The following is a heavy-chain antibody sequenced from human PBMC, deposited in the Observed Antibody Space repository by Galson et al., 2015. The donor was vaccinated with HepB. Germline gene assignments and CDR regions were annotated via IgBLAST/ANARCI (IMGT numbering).Heavy chain of an antibody. CDR1: GFTFGDYA. J-gene: IGHJ4*02. V-gene: IGHV3-49*04. D-gene: IGHD3-10*01. CDR2: IRNETYGGTS. CDR3: TRDLGHYYGSGSDY. Sequence: SLRLSCASSGFTFGDYAMNWVRQAPGKGLEWVAVIRNETYGGTSEYAASVKGRFTIFRADSNSIAYLQMNSLKIADTAVYYGTRDLGHYYGSGSDYWGQGTMVTVSS.